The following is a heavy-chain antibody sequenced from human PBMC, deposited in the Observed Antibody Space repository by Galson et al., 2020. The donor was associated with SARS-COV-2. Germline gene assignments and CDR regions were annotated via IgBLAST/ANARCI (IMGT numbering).Heavy chain of an antibody. CDR1: GFTLRSYT. J-gene: IGHJ4*02. CDR2: ISYDGSNK. Sequence: GESLKIYCAAPGFTLRSYTLHRVRQAPGKGMEWVAVISYDGSNKYYPDSVKGRFTISRDNSKNMLYLQMNSLRAEDTAVYYCASIITMIRGVPVYWGQGTLVTVSS. CDR3: ASIITMIRGVPVY. D-gene: IGHD3-10*01. V-gene: IGHV3-30*04.